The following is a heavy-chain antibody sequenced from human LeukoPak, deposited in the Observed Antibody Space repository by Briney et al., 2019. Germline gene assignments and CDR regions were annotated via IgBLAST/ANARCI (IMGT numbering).Heavy chain of an antibody. J-gene: IGHJ5*02. CDR3: ARDPKEYYYGSGSYSLFDP. Sequence: ASVKVSCKASGYTFTSYYMHWVRQAPGQGLEWMGIINPSGGSTSYAQKFQGRVTMTRDTSTSTVYMELSSLRSEDTAVYYCARDPKEYYYGSGSYSLFDPWGQGTLVTVSS. CDR2: INPSGGST. CDR1: GYTFTSYY. V-gene: IGHV1-46*01. D-gene: IGHD3-10*01.